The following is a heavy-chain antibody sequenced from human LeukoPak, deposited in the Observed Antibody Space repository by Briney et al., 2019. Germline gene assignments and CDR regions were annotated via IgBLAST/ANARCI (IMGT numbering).Heavy chain of an antibody. CDR1: GYTFTGYY. CDR2: INPNSGGT. V-gene: IGHV1-2*02. D-gene: IGHD4-23*01. CDR3: ATDYAGNSVPDY. J-gene: IGHJ4*02. Sequence: ASVKVSCKASGYTFTGYYMHWVRQAPGQGLEWMGWINPNSGGTNYAQRFQGRVTMTRDASISTAYMELSWLRSDDTALYYCATDYAGNSVPDYWGQGTLVTVSS.